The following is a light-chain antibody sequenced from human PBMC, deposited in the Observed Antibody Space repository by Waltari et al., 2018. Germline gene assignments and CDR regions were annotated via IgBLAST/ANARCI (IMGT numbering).Light chain of an antibody. J-gene: IGLJ1*01. CDR2: LNT. CDR3: QSYDSSLSGYL. CDR1: SSNIGAGYD. Sequence: QSVLTQPPSVSGAPGQRVTISCTGTSSNIGAGYDVQWYQQFPGTAPKVLSYLNTIRPSGVPDRFSGSKSGTSASLAITGLQAEDEADYYCQSYDSSLSGYLFGSGTKVTVL. V-gene: IGLV1-40*01.